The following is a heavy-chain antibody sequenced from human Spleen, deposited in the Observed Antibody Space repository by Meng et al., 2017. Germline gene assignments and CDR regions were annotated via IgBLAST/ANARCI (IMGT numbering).Heavy chain of an antibody. D-gene: IGHD3-22*01. V-gene: IGHV3-23*01. CDR2: ISGMGGKM. CDR3: AKDGGDYYDSSGSHDAFDV. Sequence: GGSLRLSCVASGFTSSTFAMSWVRQAPGKGLGWVSGISGMGGKMYYADSVKGRLTISRDNSKTTLYLQMNSLRAEDTAVYYCAKDGGDYYDSSGSHDAFDVWGQGTVVTVSS. J-gene: IGHJ3*01. CDR1: GFTSSTFA.